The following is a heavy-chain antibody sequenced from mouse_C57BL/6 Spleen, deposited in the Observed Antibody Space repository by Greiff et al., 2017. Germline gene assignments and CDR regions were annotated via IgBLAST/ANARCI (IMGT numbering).Heavy chain of an antibody. CDR1: GYTFTDYY. Sequence: QVHVKQSGAELVKPGASVKISCKASGYTFTDYYINWVKQRPGQGLEWIGKIGPGSGSTYYNEKFKGKATLTADKSSSTAYMQLSSLTSEDAAVYFCAIDYAAWFAYWGQGTLVTVSA. D-gene: IGHD2-4*01. J-gene: IGHJ3*01. V-gene: IGHV1-77*01. CDR2: IGPGSGST. CDR3: AIDYAAWFAY.